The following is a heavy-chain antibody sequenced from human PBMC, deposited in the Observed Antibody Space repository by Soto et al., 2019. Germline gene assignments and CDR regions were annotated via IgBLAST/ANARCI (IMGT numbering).Heavy chain of an antibody. CDR2: IYSGDTT. J-gene: IGHJ4*02. CDR3: ARGRGYYDSRGYSGYYFDY. V-gene: IGHV3-53*01. Sequence: VGSLRLSCAASWFTVSSNYMSWVRQAPGKGLECVSFIYSGDTTYYADSVKGRFTVSRDNSKNTLYVQMNSLRAEDTAVYYCARGRGYYDSRGYSGYYFDYWGLGTLVNV. CDR1: WFTVSSNY. D-gene: IGHD3-22*01.